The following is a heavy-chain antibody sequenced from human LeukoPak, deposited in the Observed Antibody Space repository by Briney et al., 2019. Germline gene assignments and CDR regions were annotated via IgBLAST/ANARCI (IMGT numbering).Heavy chain of an antibody. CDR2: INSDSSPI. Sequence: GGSLRLSCAASGFTFSSYGMNWVRQAPGKGLEWVSYINSDSSPIYYADSVKGRFTISRDNAKNSLYVQMNSLRAEDTAVYYCARVASSNTKYNGFDIWGQGTMVTVSS. J-gene: IGHJ3*02. CDR1: GFTFSSYG. D-gene: IGHD1-1*01. CDR3: ARVASSNTKYNGFDI. V-gene: IGHV3-48*04.